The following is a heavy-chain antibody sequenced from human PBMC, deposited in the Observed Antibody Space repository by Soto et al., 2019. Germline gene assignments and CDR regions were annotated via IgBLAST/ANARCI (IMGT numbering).Heavy chain of an antibody. D-gene: IGHD3-3*01. CDR1: GFTVSSNY. V-gene: IGHV3-66*04. CDR2: IYSGGST. Sequence: PGGSLRLSCAASGFTVSSNYMSWVRQAPGKGLEWVSVIYSGGSTYYADSVKGRFTISRDNSKNTLYLQMNSLRAEDTAVYYCARHVRFLEWFPGYFDYWGQGTLVTVSS. J-gene: IGHJ4*02. CDR3: ARHVRFLEWFPGYFDY.